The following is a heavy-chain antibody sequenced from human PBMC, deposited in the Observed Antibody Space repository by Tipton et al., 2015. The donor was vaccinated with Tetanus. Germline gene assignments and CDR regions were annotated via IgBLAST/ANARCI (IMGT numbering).Heavy chain of an antibody. CDR1: GGSISNSYYY. Sequence: TLSLTCSVSGGSISNSYYYWDWIRQPPGKGLEWIGSVYFNGSTFYNPSLKSRITIFVETSKNQFSLKLRSVTAADTAVYYCARLYSYGSLYWFDPWGQGTLVTVSS. CDR2: VYFNGST. V-gene: IGHV4-39*07. D-gene: IGHD5-18*01. J-gene: IGHJ5*02. CDR3: ARLYSYGSLYWFDP.